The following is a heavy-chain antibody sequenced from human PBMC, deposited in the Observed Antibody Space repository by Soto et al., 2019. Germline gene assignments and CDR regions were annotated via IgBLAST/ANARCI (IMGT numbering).Heavy chain of an antibody. V-gene: IGHV4-39*01. Sequence: QLQLQESGPGLVKPSETLSLTCTVSGGSISSSSYYWGWIRQPPGKGLEWIGSIYYSGYTYYNPSLKSRVTISVDTSKNQVSLKLSSVTAADPAVYYCARHNGPLYVGYYYDMDVWGQGTTVTVSS. CDR2: IYYSGYT. J-gene: IGHJ6*02. CDR1: GGSISSSSYY. CDR3: ARHNGPLYVGYYYDMDV. D-gene: IGHD3-16*01.